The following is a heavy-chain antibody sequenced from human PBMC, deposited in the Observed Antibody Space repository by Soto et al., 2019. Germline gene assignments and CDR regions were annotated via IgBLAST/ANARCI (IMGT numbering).Heavy chain of an antibody. V-gene: IGHV5-51*01. CDR1: GYSFTKYW. J-gene: IGHJ3*02. CDR2: IYPGDSDT. Sequence: GESLKISCQGSGYSFTKYWIGWVRQMPGKGLEWMGVIYPGDSDTKYSPSFQGHVTISVDKTTSTAFLQWTNLKASDTAMYYCARRMNPSRAFDIWGQGTMVTVSS. CDR3: ARRMNPSRAFDI.